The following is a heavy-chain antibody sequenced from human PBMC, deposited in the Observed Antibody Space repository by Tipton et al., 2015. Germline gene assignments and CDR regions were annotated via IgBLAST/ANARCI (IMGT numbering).Heavy chain of an antibody. D-gene: IGHD1-1*01. CDR1: GFMFSSYW. CDR2: IKEDGSER. V-gene: IGHV3-7*01. CDR3: ARDQGLLGTKDFDY. J-gene: IGHJ4*02. Sequence: GSLRLSCAASGFMFSSYWMSWVRQAPGKGLEWVANIKEDGSERYYVDSVKGRFTISRDNAKNSLYLQMNSLRAEDTAVYYCARDQGLLGTKDFDYWGQGARVTVSS.